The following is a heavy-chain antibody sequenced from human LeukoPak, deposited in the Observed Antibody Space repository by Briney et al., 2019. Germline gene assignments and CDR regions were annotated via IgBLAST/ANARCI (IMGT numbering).Heavy chain of an antibody. J-gene: IGHJ4*01. CDR1: GYTFTSYG. CDR2: ISAYNGNT. CDR3: SKATVTTKKVDN. D-gene: IGHD4-11*01. Sequence: ASVKVSCKASGYTFTSYGISWVRQAPGQGLEWMGWISAYNGNTNYAQKLQGRVTMTTDTSTSTAYMELRSLRSDDTAVYYCSKATVTTKKVDNWGQGTLVTVSS. V-gene: IGHV1-18*01.